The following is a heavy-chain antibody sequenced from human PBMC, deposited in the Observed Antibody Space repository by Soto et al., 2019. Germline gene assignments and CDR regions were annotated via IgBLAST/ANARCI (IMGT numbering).Heavy chain of an antibody. V-gene: IGHV1-18*01. D-gene: IGHD6-6*01. Sequence: ASVKVSCQASGYTFSSYGISWGGQAPGQGLEWMGWISAYNGNTNYAQKLQGRVTMTTDTSTSTAYMELRSLRSDDTAVYYCARALEEQLGGPNWFDPWGQGTLVTVSS. CDR3: ARALEEQLGGPNWFDP. J-gene: IGHJ5*02. CDR2: ISAYNGNT. CDR1: GYTFSSYG.